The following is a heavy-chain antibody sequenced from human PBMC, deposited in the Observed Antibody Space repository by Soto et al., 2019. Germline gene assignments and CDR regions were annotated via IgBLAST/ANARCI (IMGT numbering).Heavy chain of an antibody. CDR1: GFTFDDYA. V-gene: IGHV3-9*01. D-gene: IGHD6-13*01. J-gene: IGHJ6*02. Sequence: GGSLRLSCAASGFTFDDYAMHWVRQAPGKGLEWVSGISWNSGSIGYADSVKGRFTISRDNAKNSLYLQMNSLRAEDTALYYCAKDIGAAAGPYYYYYYGMDVWGHGTTVTVSS. CDR3: AKDIGAAAGPYYYYYYGMDV. CDR2: ISWNSGSI.